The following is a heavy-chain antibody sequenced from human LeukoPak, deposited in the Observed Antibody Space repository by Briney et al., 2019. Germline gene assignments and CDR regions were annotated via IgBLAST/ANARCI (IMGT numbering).Heavy chain of an antibody. CDR2: IGASGADT. V-gene: IGHV3-23*01. J-gene: IGHJ3*01. CDR1: GFTFSSYA. D-gene: IGHD3-22*01. CDR3: ARRPRDTSGYYLGAFEA. Sequence: GGSLRLSCEASGFTFSSYAMTWVRQAPERGLEWVSAIGASGADTYYADSVKGRFTISRDNAKNTLYLHMTSQGAEDTAVYFCARRPRDTSGYYLGAFEAWGQGTTVTVSS.